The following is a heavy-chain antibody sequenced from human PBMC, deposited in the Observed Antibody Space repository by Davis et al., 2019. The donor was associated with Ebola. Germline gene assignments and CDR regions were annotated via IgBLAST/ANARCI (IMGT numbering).Heavy chain of an antibody. CDR1: GFTFSNYA. V-gene: IGHV3-23*01. J-gene: IGHJ4*02. CDR3: ARGKQWLAFDY. Sequence: GGSLRLSCAASGFTFSNYAMSWVRQTPGKGLEWVSAISGSGDNTYYADSVKGRFTISRDNAKNSLSLQMNSLRAADTAVYYCARGKQWLAFDYWGQGALVTVSS. D-gene: IGHD6-19*01. CDR2: ISGSGDNT.